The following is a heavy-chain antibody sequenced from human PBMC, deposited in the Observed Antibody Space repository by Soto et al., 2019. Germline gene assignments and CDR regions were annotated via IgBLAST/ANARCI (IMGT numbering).Heavy chain of an antibody. V-gene: IGHV3-23*01. CDR1: GFTFSSYA. CDR2: ISGSGGST. J-gene: IGHJ4*02. Sequence: GGSLRLSCAASGFTFSSYAMSWVRQAPGKGLEWVSAISGSGGSTYYADSVKGRFTISRDNSKNTLYLQMNSLRAEDTAVYYCAKALGYCSGGSCYSIDYWGQGTLVTVSS. D-gene: IGHD2-15*01. CDR3: AKALGYCSGGSCYSIDY.